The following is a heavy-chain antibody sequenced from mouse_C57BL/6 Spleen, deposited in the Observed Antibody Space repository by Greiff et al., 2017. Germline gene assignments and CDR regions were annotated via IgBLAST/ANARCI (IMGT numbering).Heavy chain of an antibody. V-gene: IGHV5-17*01. J-gene: IGHJ4*01. CDR2: ISSGSSTI. CDR3: ARSYSNPYAMDY. CDR1: GFTFSDYG. Sequence: DVMLVESGGGLVKPGGSLKLSCAASGFTFSDYGMHWVRQAPEKGLEWVAYISSGSSTIYYADTVKGRFTISRDNAKNTLFLQMTSLRSEDTAMYYCARSYSNPYAMDYWGQGTSVTVSS. D-gene: IGHD2-5*01.